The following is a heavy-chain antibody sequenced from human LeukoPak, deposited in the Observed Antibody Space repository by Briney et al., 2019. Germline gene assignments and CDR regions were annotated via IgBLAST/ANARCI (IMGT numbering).Heavy chain of an antibody. CDR1: GGSISSYY. V-gene: IGHV4-59*08. CDR3: ARHNYYYDSSGSDAFDI. J-gene: IGHJ3*02. CDR2: IYYSGST. Sequence: SETLSLTCTVSGGSISSYYWSWIWKPPAKGLEWIGYIYYSGSTNYNPSLNSRVTISVDTSKNQFSLKLSSVTAADTAVYYCARHNYYYDSSGSDAFDIWGQGTMVTVSS. D-gene: IGHD3-22*01.